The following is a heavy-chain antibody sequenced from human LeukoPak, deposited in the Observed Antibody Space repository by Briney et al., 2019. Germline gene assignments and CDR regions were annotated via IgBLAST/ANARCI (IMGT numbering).Heavy chain of an antibody. CDR3: ARMPAGSSTTNDY. CDR2: INPNSGGT. Sequence: ASVKVSCKASGYTFTGYYMHWVRQAPGQGLEWMGRINPNSGGTNYAQKFQGRVTMTRDTSISTAYMELSRLRSDDTVVYYCARMPAGSSTTNDYWGQGTLVTVSS. J-gene: IGHJ4*02. CDR1: GYTFTGYY. V-gene: IGHV1-2*05. D-gene: IGHD2-2*01.